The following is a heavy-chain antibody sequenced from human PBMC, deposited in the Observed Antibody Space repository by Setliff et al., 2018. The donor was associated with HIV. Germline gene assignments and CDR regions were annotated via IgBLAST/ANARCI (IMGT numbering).Heavy chain of an antibody. CDR1: GGTSSNYA. D-gene: IGHD2-2*01. J-gene: IGHJ3*01. CDR3: ARDAVPHCSDASCYGRGAFDV. Sequence: SVKVSCKASGGTSSNYAINWVRQAPGQGLEWMGGISPIFGTSNYAQRFQGRVTITADESTSTAYMELSSLRSTDTAVYYCARDAVPHCSDASCYGRGAFDVWGQGTLVTGSS. CDR2: ISPIFGTS. V-gene: IGHV1-69*13.